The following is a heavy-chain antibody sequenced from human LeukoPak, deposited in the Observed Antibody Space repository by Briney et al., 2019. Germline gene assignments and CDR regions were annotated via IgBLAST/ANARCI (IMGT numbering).Heavy chain of an antibody. CDR2: IKSKTDGGTT. Sequence: GGSLRLSCAASGFTFSNAWMNWVRQAPGKGLEWVGRIKSKTDGGTTDYAAPVKGRFTISRDDPKNTLYLQMNSLKTEDTAVYYCTTPGIAAAGENYYYYGMDVWGQGTTVTVSS. V-gene: IGHV3-15*01. D-gene: IGHD6-13*01. CDR1: GFTFSNAW. CDR3: TTPGIAAAGENYYYYGMDV. J-gene: IGHJ6*02.